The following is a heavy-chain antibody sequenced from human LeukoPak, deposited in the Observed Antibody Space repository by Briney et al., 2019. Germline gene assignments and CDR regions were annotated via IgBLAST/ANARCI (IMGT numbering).Heavy chain of an antibody. CDR2: IYYSGST. Sequence: SETLSLTCTVSGGSISSSGYYWGWIRQPPGKGLEWIGNIYYSGSTYYNPSLRSRVTISVDTSKNHFSLKLNSVTAADTALYYCARLGYCSSASCGPLDYWGQGTLVTVSS. CDR1: GGSISSSGYY. V-gene: IGHV4-39*02. D-gene: IGHD2-2*01. CDR3: ARLGYCSSASCGPLDY. J-gene: IGHJ4*02.